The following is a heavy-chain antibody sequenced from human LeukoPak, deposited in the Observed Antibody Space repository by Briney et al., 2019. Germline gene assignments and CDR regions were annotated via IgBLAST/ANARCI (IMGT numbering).Heavy chain of an antibody. CDR3: ARGPDAFDI. CDR1: GGSISSYY. J-gene: IGHJ3*02. CDR2: IYYSGST. Sequence: SETLSLACTVSGGSISSYYWSWIRQPPGKGLEWIGYIYYSGSTNYNPSLKSRVTISVDTSKNQFSLKLSSVTAADTAVYYCARGPDAFDIWGQGTMVTVSS. V-gene: IGHV4-59*01.